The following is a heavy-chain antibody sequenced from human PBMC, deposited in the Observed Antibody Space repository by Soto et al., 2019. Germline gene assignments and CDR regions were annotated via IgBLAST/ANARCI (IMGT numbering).Heavy chain of an antibody. CDR2: IYTSGST. Sequence: PSETLSLTCTVSGGSISSYYWSWIRQPAGKGLEWIGRIYTSGSTNYNPSLKSRVTMSVDTSKNQFSLKLSSVTAADTAVYYCARDRRGITMIVVAKNWFDPWGHGTLVTVSS. CDR1: GGSISSYY. V-gene: IGHV4-4*07. CDR3: ARDRRGITMIVVAKNWFDP. J-gene: IGHJ5*02. D-gene: IGHD3-22*01.